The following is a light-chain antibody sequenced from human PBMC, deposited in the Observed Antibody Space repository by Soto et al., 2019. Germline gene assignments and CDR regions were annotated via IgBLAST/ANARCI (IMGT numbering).Light chain of an antibody. CDR1: QGISNY. CDR3: KDSGSPFLT. CDR2: AAS. Sequence: DIQMNLSPSALSASVGDRVTITCRASQGISNYLAWYQQKPGKVPKLLIYAASTLQSGVPSRFSGSGSGTDFTLTISILEPEDFAVYYCKDSGSPFLTFAGGTKLEIK. J-gene: IGKJ4*01. V-gene: IGKV1-27*01.